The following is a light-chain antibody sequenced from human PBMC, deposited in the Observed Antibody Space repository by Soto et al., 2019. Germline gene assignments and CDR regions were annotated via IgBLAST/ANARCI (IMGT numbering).Light chain of an antibody. CDR1: QSVSGN. V-gene: IGKV3-15*01. Sequence: EIVMTQSPATLSVSPGERATLSCRASQSVSGNLAWYQQKPGQAPRLLIYGASTRATGIPARFSGSGSGTEFTPTISSLQSEDFAVYYCQQYNNWPPFTFGQGTLLEIK. CDR3: QQYNNWPPFT. CDR2: GAS. J-gene: IGKJ5*01.